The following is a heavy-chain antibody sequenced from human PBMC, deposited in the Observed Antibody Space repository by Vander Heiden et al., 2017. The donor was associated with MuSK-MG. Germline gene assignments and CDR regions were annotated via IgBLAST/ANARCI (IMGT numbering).Heavy chain of an antibody. CDR3: GKGNMARYDGSESSIDS. CDR2: ISWNSGSV. D-gene: IGHD3-10*01. V-gene: IGHV3-9*01. J-gene: IGHJ4*02. CDR1: GFIFDDYA. Sequence: EVQLVESGGGLVQPGRSLRLSCAASGFIFDDYAMHWVRQRTGKGMEWVSGISWNSGSVGKVDSVKGRCTTSRDNSQKTLYLQMTSLKHEETDLYFCGKGNMARYDGSESSIDSWGQGRPVTVSS.